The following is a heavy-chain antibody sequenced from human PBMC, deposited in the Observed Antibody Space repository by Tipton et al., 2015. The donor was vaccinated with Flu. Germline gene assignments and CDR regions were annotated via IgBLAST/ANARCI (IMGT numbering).Heavy chain of an antibody. CDR3: AKDGWDTSGWYPFDY. J-gene: IGHJ4*02. D-gene: IGHD6-19*01. CDR1: GFTFSDYW. Sequence: EASGFTFSDYWMTWVRQAPGKGLEWVAFIRHDGSDKYYADSVKGRFTISRDDSKNALFLLIRSLRPDDTAVYYCAKDGWDTSGWYPFDYWGQGTLVTVSS. V-gene: IGHV3-30*02. CDR2: IRHDGSDK.